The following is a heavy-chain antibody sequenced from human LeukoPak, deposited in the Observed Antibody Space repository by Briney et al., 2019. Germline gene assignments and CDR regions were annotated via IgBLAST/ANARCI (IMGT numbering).Heavy chain of an antibody. CDR2: INHSGST. Sequence: SETLSLTCAVYGGSFSGYYWSWIRQPPGKGLEWIGEINHSGSTNYNPSLKSRVTISVDTSKNQFSLKLSSVTAADTAVYYCARGGRGYWTWGQGTLVTVSS. J-gene: IGHJ4*02. CDR1: GGSFSGYY. V-gene: IGHV4-34*01. D-gene: IGHD2-8*01. CDR3: ARGGRGYWT.